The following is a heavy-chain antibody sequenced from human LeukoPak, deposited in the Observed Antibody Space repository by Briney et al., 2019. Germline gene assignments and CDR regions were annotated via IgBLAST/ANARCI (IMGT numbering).Heavy chain of an antibody. Sequence: GGSLRLSCVASGFSFGNYAMSWVRHAPGKGLQWVSQISGTGGATWYAGFARDRFTIPRDNSKKTLYLQMSGLRVEDTAMYYCVKDPRDTYGTNWFVSWGQGTLLIVSS. V-gene: IGHV3-23*01. CDR1: GFSFGNYA. D-gene: IGHD2-21*01. CDR3: VKDPRDTYGTNWFVS. CDR2: ISGTGGAT. J-gene: IGHJ5*01.